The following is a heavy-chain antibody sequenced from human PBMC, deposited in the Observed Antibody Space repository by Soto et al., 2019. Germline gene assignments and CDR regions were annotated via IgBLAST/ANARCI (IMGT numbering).Heavy chain of an antibody. Sequence: SXTLSLSWTVSCGYVSGYYWSWIRQPAGKGLEWIGRIYTSGSTNYNPSLKSRVTMSVDTSKNQVSLKLSSVTDADTDVYYRARGATCINMVRGVSFCYYGMDVWGQGTKVTVYS. CDR2: IYTSGST. V-gene: IGHV4-4*07. CDR1: CGYVSGYY. D-gene: IGHD3-10*01. CDR3: ARGATCINMVRGVSFCYYGMDV. J-gene: IGHJ6*02.